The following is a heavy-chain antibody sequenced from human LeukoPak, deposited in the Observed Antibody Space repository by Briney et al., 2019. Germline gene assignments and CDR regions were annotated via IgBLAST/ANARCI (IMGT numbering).Heavy chain of an antibody. CDR1: GYTFTSYY. CDR2: INLSGGST. V-gene: IGHV1-46*01. D-gene: IGHD5-18*01. J-gene: IGHJ4*02. CDR3: ARARNSYAFDY. Sequence: GASVKVSCKASGYTFTSYYMHWVRQAPGQGLERMGIINLSGGSTSYAQKFQGRGTMTRDTSTSTVYMELSSLRSEDTAVYYCARARNSYAFDYWGQGTLVTVSS.